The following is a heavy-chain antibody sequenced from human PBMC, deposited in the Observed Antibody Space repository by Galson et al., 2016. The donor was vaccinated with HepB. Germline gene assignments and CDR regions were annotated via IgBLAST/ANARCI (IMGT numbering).Heavy chain of an antibody. V-gene: IGHV3-7*01. J-gene: IGHJ6*02. CDR1: GFSFSRFY. D-gene: IGHD1-26*01. CDR2: IKQDGSQK. CDR3: ARDDLVGAIFSYDGMDV. Sequence: SLRLSCAASGFSFSRFYMTWVRQAPGKGLEWVANIKQDGSQKDYVDSVRGRFTISRDNAENSPYLQMNSLRAEDTALYYCARDDLVGAIFSYDGMDVWGQGTTVTVSS.